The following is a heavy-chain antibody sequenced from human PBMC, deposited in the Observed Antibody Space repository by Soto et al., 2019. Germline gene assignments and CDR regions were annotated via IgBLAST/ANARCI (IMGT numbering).Heavy chain of an antibody. V-gene: IGHV4-31*03. CDR3: ARDASPYCSSTSCYPHGFDP. D-gene: IGHD2-2*01. CDR1: GGSISSGGYY. J-gene: IGHJ5*02. Sequence: PSETLSLTCPVSGGSISSGGYYWSWIRQHPGKGLEWIGYIYYSGSTYYNPSLKSRVTISVDTAKNQFSLKLSSVTDADTAVYYCARDASPYCSSTSCYPHGFDPGGEGTLVTGSS. CDR2: IYYSGST.